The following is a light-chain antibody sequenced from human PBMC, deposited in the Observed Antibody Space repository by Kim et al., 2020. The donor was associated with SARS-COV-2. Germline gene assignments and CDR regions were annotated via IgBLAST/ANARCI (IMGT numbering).Light chain of an antibody. J-gene: IGKJ2*01. CDR2: AAS. CDR3: QQYYSYPHT. Sequence: STFTGDIVTIACRASQGSSIYLAWYQQKPGKAPKVLIYAASTLQSGVPSRLSGSGSGTDFTLTISCLQSEDFSTYYYQQYYSYPHTFGQGTNLEI. V-gene: IGKV1-8*01. CDR1: QGSSIY.